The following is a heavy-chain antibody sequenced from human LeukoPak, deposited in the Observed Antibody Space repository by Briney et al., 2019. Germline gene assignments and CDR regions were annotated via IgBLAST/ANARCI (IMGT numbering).Heavy chain of an antibody. V-gene: IGHV1-2*06. CDR2: IIPNSGAT. D-gene: IGHD2-15*01. Sequence: ASVKVSCKASGYTFTSYDINWVRQAPGQRLEWMGRIIPNSGATNYAQNFQGRVTLTRDTSISTAYMELSRLSPDDTAVYYCARGISGGLVIWGQGTMVTVSS. J-gene: IGHJ3*02. CDR1: GYTFTSYD. CDR3: ARGISGGLVI.